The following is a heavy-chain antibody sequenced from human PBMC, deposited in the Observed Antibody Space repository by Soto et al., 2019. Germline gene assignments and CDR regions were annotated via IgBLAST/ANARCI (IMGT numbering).Heavy chain of an antibody. V-gene: IGHV1-69*13. CDR1: GGTFSSYS. CDR2: IIPIFGTA. Sequence: SVNASCKSAGGTFSSYSISWVRQAPGQGLEWMGWIIPIFGTANYAQKFQGRVTITADESTSTAYMELSSLRSEDTAVYYCAREGTLREAGYGMDVWGQGTTITFSS. J-gene: IGHJ6*02. D-gene: IGHD1-1*01. CDR3: AREGTLREAGYGMDV.